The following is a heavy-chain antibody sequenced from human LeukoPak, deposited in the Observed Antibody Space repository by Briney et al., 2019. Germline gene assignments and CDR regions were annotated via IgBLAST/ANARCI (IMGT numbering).Heavy chain of an antibody. V-gene: IGHV4-39*07. J-gene: IGHJ4*02. Sequence: KSSETLSLTCSVSGGSISGSSYYWGWIRQPPGKGLEWIGSINYSGSTYYNPSLKSRVTISVDTSKNQFSLNLSSVTAADTAVYYCAGLSTYYFHSSAYSDWGQGTLVTVSS. D-gene: IGHD3-22*01. CDR1: GGSISGSSYY. CDR2: INYSGST. CDR3: AGLSTYYFHSSAYSD.